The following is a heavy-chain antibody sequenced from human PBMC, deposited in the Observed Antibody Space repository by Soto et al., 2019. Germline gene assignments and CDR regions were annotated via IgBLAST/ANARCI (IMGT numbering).Heavy chain of an antibody. CDR2: TNGNLGTG. V-gene: IGHV1-69*06. CDR1: GGTFSSYP. CDR3: ARRDSHGFFRYFDN. J-gene: IGHJ4*02. D-gene: IGHD3-10*01. Sequence: QVQLVQSGAEVKRPGSSVKVSCKASGGTFSSYPISWVRQAPGQGLEWMGGTNGNLGTGNYAQKFWGRLTITTDISTTTAYMELSSLTSEDTAVYYCARRDSHGFFRYFDNWGQGTLVTVSS.